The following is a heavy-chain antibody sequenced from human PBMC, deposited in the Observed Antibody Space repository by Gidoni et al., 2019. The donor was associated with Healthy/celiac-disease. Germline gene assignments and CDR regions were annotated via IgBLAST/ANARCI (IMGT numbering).Heavy chain of an antibody. Sequence: EVQLLASGGGLVQPGGSLRLSCAASGFTFSSYAMSWVRQAPGKGLEWVSAISGSGGSTYYADSVKGRFTISRDNSKNTLYLQMNSLRAEDTAVYYCAKAYPYDSSGYYYAREFDYWGQGTLVTVSS. V-gene: IGHV3-23*01. CDR1: GFTFSSYA. CDR2: ISGSGGST. CDR3: AKAYPYDSSGYYYAREFDY. J-gene: IGHJ4*02. D-gene: IGHD3-22*01.